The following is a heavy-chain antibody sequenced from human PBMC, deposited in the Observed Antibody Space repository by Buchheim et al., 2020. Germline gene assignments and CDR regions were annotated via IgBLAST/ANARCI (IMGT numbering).Heavy chain of an antibody. J-gene: IGHJ4*02. V-gene: IGHV3-74*01. CDR3: VRGAPFDL. CDR2: INSDGSSS. CDR1: GFSISSYW. Sequence: EVQLVESGGGLVQPGGSLRLSCAASGFSISSYWMHWVRQSPGKGPVWVSRINSDGSSSSDADSVQGRFTISRDNAKNTLTLQMNGLRVEDTALYHCVRGAPFDLWGRGT.